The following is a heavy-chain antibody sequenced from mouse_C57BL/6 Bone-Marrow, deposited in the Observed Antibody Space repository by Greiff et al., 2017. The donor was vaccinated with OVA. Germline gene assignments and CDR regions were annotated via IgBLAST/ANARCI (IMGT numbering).Heavy chain of an antibody. J-gene: IGHJ2*01. Sequence: VKLMESGAELARPGASVKMSCKASGYTFTSYTMHWVKQRPGQGLEWIGYINPSSGYTKYNQKFKDKATLTADKSSSTAYMQLSSLTSEDSAVXYWARSDSPCYYGSSSWFDYWGQGTTLTVSA. V-gene: IGHV1-4*01. D-gene: IGHD1-1*01. CDR2: INPSSGYT. CDR3: ARSDSPCYYGSSSWFDY. CDR1: GYTFTSYT.